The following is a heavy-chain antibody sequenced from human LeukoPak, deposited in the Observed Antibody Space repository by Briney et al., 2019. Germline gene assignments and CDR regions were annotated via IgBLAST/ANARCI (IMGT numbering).Heavy chain of an antibody. J-gene: IGHJ4*02. CDR2: ISGRSSTI. D-gene: IGHD1-26*01. CDR1: AFTFSDYS. Sequence: GGTLRLSCAASAFTFSDYSMNWARQAPGKGLEWISYISGRSSTIYYADSVRGRFTISRDNAKNSMYLQMNSLRAEDTAVYYCARDRLTSGSYFFDYWGQGTLVTVSS. CDR3: ARDRLTSGSYFFDY. V-gene: IGHV3-48*01.